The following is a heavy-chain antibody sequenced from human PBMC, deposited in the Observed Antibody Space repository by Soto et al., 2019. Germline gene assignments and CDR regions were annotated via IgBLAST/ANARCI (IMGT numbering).Heavy chain of an antibody. J-gene: IGHJ4*02. CDR1: GFTFSSYG. CDR3: AREDYGSGSFDY. V-gene: IGHV3-33*01. Sequence: QVQLVESGGGVVQPGRSLRLSCAASGFTFSSYGMHRVRQAPGKGLEWVAVIWYDGSNKYYADSVKGRFTISRDNSKNTLYLQMNSLRDEDTAVYYCAREDYGSGSFDYWGQGTLVTVSS. CDR2: IWYDGSNK. D-gene: IGHD3-10*01.